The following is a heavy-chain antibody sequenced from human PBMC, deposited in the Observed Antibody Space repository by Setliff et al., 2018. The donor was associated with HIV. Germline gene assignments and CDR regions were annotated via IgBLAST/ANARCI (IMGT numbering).Heavy chain of an antibody. Sequence: ASVKVSCKASGYSFTDYLMHWVRQAPGQGLEWMGRVNPNSGDTNYAQKFQGRVTMTRHTSISTAYMELNSLTSDDTAVYYCAREGDVLSGYYVNWFDPWRQGTRVTVSS. CDR1: GYSFTDYL. J-gene: IGHJ5*02. V-gene: IGHV1-2*06. CDR2: VNPNSGDT. D-gene: IGHD3-9*01. CDR3: AREGDVLSGYYVNWFDP.